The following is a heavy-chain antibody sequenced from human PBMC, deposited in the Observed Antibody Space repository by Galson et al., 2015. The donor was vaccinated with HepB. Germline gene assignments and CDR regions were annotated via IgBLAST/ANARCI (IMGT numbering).Heavy chain of an antibody. Sequence: SVKVSCKASGYSFSMYSIHWVRQAPGHRLEWMGWVNGGNGNVKYSQKFQDRITLTRDTSATTAYMELSSLESGDTSVYYCARGGQWPQFYYFDYWGQGTLVTVSS. J-gene: IGHJ4*02. CDR2: VNGGNGNV. CDR3: ARGGQWPQFYYFDY. CDR1: GYSFSMYS. D-gene: IGHD5-24*01. V-gene: IGHV1-3*01.